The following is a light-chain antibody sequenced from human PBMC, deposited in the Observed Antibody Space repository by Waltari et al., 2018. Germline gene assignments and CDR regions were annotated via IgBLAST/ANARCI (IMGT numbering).Light chain of an antibody. CDR1: VLPKQY. J-gene: IGLJ2*01. Sequence: SYELTQPPSVSVSPGQTARIPCSGDVLPKQYAYWYQQKPGQAPVLIISKDTERASAIPERFAGSTSGTTVTLTISGAQADDEADYYCQSAHSGSTHLLFGGGTKLTVL. CDR3: QSAHSGSTHLL. CDR2: KDT. V-gene: IGLV3-25*03.